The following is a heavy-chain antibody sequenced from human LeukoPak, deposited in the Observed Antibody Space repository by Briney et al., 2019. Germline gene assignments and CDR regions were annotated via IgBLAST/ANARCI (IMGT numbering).Heavy chain of an antibody. CDR1: GFTFSSYW. CDR2: INQDGSAK. V-gene: IGHV3-7*01. J-gene: IGHJ4*02. CDR3: ASWVGRDN. Sequence: GGSLRLSCAAAGFTFSSYWTTWFRQAPGKRLEWVANINQDGSAKYYVDSVKGRFTVSSDNAETSVFLQMKSLRNEDTAVYLCASWVGRDNWGQGTLVTVSS. D-gene: IGHD1-26*01.